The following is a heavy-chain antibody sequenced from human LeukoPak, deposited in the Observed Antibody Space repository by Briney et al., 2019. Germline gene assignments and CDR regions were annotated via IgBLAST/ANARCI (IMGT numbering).Heavy chain of an antibody. CDR3: VKDLYSSVPSVY. Sequence: SETLSLTCTVSGGSISSYYWSWIRQPPGKGLEWIGYIYYSGSTNYNPSLKSRVTISVDTSKNQFSLKLSSVTAADTAIYYCVKDLYSSVPSVYWGQGILVTVSS. J-gene: IGHJ4*02. CDR2: IYYSGST. CDR1: GGSISSYY. V-gene: IGHV4-59*01. D-gene: IGHD6-19*01.